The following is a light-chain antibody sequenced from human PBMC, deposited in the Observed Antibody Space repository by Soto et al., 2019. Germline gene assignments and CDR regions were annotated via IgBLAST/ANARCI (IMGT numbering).Light chain of an antibody. CDR1: QDITNY. Sequence: DIQMTQSPSSLSASVGDRVTIICQASQDITNYLNWYQQKPGKAPKLLIYDASNLETGVPSRFSGSESGTHFSFTISSLQPEDIATYYCQQFDKVPFTFGQGTRLEMK. CDR2: DAS. V-gene: IGKV1-33*01. J-gene: IGKJ5*01. CDR3: QQFDKVPFT.